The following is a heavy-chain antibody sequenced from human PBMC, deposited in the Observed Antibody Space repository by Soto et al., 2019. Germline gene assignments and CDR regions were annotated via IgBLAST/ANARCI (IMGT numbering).Heavy chain of an antibody. J-gene: IGHJ5*02. CDR3: ARGINDIVVVPADISVFGWFDP. Sequence: QVQLVESGGGVVQPGRSLRLSCAASGFTFSSYGMHWVRQAPGKGLEWVAVIWYDGSNKYYADSVKGRFTISRDNSKNTLYLQMNSLRAEDTAVYYCARGINDIVVVPADISVFGWFDPWGQGTLVTVSS. V-gene: IGHV3-33*01. D-gene: IGHD2-2*02. CDR1: GFTFSSYG. CDR2: IWYDGSNK.